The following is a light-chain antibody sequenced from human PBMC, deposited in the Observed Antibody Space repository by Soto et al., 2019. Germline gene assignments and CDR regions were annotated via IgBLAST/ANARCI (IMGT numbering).Light chain of an antibody. CDR3: QQYDGYPFT. CDR2: KAS. J-gene: IGKJ4*01. Sequence: DIQMTQSPSALSTFVGDRVTITCRASQTISTWLAWFQQKPGKAPKLLIYKASNLESGVPSRFSGSGSGTEFTLTINSLRPDDFATYYCQQYDGYPFTFGGGTKVEIK. V-gene: IGKV1-5*03. CDR1: QTISTW.